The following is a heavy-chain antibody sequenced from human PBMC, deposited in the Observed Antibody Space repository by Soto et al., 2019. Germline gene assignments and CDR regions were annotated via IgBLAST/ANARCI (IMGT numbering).Heavy chain of an antibody. CDR1: GGSISSYY. D-gene: IGHD6-13*01. Sequence: QVQLQESGPGLVKPSETLSLTCTVSGGSISSYYWSWIRQPPGKGLEWIGYIFHSGSTNYNPSLKSRVTISVDTSEDQFSLRLRSVTAADTAVYYCARGIAAATTTTALTDYWGQGNRVTVSS. CDR3: ARGIAAATTTTALTDY. CDR2: IFHSGST. J-gene: IGHJ4*02. V-gene: IGHV4-59*01.